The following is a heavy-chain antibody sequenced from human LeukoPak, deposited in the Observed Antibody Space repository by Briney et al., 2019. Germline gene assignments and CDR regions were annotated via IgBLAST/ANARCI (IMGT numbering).Heavy chain of an antibody. CDR1: GFTFSNYW. Sequence: QTGGSLRLSCAASGFTFSNYWMYWVRQAPGEGLVWVSHINTDGSGTRYADSVKGRFTISRDNAKNTLYLQMNTLRAEDTAVYYCARDRPHNWFDPWGQGTLVTVSS. V-gene: IGHV3-74*01. J-gene: IGHJ5*02. CDR3: ARDRPHNWFDP. CDR2: INTDGSGT.